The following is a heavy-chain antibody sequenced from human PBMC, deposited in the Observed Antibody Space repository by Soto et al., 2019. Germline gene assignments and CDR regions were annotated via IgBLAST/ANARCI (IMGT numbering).Heavy chain of an antibody. Sequence: GGSLRLSCAASGFTFTSHVMTWVRQAPGKAFEWVSSISVGSGIRFYSDSVKGRFFISTDRSKNTLYLQMNSLRAGDTAVYYCAKDRFTSGTTSMRFDHWGQGTLVTVSS. CDR3: AKDRFTSGTTSMRFDH. CDR2: ISVGSGIR. CDR1: GFTFTSHV. D-gene: IGHD1-1*01. J-gene: IGHJ4*02. V-gene: IGHV3-23*01.